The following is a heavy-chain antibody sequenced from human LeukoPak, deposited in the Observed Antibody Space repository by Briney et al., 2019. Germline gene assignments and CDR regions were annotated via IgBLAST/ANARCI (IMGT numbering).Heavy chain of an antibody. Sequence: GGSLRLSCAASGFTFSNYWMSWVRQAPGKGLEWVAVIWYGGSNKYYADSVKGRFTISRDNSKNTLYLQMNSLRAEDTAVYYCAKTRGYCSSTSCYDSPLDYWGQGTLVTVSS. CDR3: AKTRGYCSSTSCYDSPLDY. V-gene: IGHV3-30*02. CDR2: IWYGGSNK. D-gene: IGHD2-2*01. CDR1: GFTFSNYW. J-gene: IGHJ4*02.